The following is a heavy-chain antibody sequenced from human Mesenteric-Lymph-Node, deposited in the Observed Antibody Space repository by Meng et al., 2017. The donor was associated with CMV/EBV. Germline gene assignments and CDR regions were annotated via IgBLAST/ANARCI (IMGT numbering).Heavy chain of an antibody. J-gene: IGHJ5*02. CDR1: GGSFSGYY. Sequence: GSLRLSCAVSGGSFSGYYWSWIRQPPGKGLEWIGEINHSGSTNYNPSLKSRVTISVDTSKNQFSLKLSSVTAADTAVYYCARVSDSSGYYSWFDPWGQGTLVTVSS. D-gene: IGHD3-22*01. CDR3: ARVSDSSGYYSWFDP. CDR2: INHSGST. V-gene: IGHV4-34*01.